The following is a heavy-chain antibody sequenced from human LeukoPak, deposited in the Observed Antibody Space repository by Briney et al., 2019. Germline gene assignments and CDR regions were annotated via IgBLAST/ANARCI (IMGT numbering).Heavy chain of an antibody. Sequence: GESLKIPCKGSGHSFTSYWIAWVRQMPGRGLEWMGIIYPGDSDTRYTPSFQGQVIISADKSINTAYLQWSSLKASDTAMYYCARHSSYYGMDVWGQGTTVTVSS. J-gene: IGHJ6*02. CDR1: GHSFTSYW. CDR2: IYPGDSDT. CDR3: ARHSSYYGMDV. V-gene: IGHV5-51*01.